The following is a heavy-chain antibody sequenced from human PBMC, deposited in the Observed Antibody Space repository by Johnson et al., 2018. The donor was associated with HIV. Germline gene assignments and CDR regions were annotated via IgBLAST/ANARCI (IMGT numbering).Heavy chain of an antibody. CDR3: AKDASYSSGWYYAFDI. D-gene: IGHD6-19*01. CDR1: GFTFSSYG. CDR2: IWYDGSNK. Sequence: QVQLVESGGRVARPGRSLRLSCAASGFTFSSYGMHWVRQAPGKGLEWVAVIWYDGSNKYYADSVKGRFTISRDNSKNTLYLQMNSLRAEDTAVYYCAKDASYSSGWYYAFDIWGQGTMVTVSS. J-gene: IGHJ3*02. V-gene: IGHV3-33*06.